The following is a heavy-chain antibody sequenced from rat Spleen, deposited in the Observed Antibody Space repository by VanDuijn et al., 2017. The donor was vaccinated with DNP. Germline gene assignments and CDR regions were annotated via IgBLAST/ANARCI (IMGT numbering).Heavy chain of an antibody. CDR1: GFTFNNYW. Sequence: EVQLVESGGDLVQPGKSLKLSCVASGFTFNNYWMTWIRQVPGKGLEWVASIINTATSTYYPDSVKGRFTISRDNAKNTLYLQMNSLRSEDTATYYCARKGAYRGALDAWGQGTSVTVSS. CDR2: IINTATST. V-gene: IGHV5-31*01. J-gene: IGHJ4*01. CDR3: ARKGAYRGALDA. D-gene: IGHD1-4*01.